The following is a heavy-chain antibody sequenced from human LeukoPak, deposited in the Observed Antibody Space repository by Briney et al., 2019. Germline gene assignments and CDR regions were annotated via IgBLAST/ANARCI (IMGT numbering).Heavy chain of an antibody. D-gene: IGHD5-12*01. Sequence: ASVKVSCKASGYTFTSYAMHWVRQAPGQRLEWMGWINAGNGNTKYSQKFQGRVTITRDTSASTAYMELSSLGSEDTAVYYCARNPSDLYSGYELFWFDPWGQGTLVTVSS. J-gene: IGHJ5*02. CDR1: GYTFTSYA. CDR2: INAGNGNT. V-gene: IGHV1-3*01. CDR3: ARNPSDLYSGYELFWFDP.